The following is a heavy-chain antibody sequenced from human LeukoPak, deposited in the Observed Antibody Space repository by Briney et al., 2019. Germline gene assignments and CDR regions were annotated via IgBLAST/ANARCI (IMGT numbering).Heavy chain of an antibody. CDR1: GFPFSNAW. Sequence: GGSLRLSCATSGFPFSNAWMHWVRQAPGKGLEWVGHIKSKVDGGTTDYAAPVKGAFTISRDDSRSTLYLQMNSLRAEDTAVYYCAGHNYDFWSAYYNLPRVPLVTSDYWGRGTLVTVSS. D-gene: IGHD3-3*01. CDR2: IKSKVDGGTT. J-gene: IGHJ4*02. CDR3: AGHNYDFWSAYYNLPRVPLVTSDY. V-gene: IGHV3-15*01.